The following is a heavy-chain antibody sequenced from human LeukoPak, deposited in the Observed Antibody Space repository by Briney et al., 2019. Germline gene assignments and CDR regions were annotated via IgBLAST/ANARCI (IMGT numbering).Heavy chain of an antibody. CDR3: ARDLSGSYPDYYYYYMDV. D-gene: IGHD1-26*01. CDR2: INPNSGGT. Sequence: SVKVSCKASVYTFTGYYMHWVRQAPGQRLECRGWINPNSGGTNYAQKFQVRVTMTRDTSISTAYRELSRLRSDDTAVYYCARDLSGSYPDYYYYYMDVWGKGTTVTVSS. V-gene: IGHV1-2*02. J-gene: IGHJ6*03. CDR1: VYTFTGYY.